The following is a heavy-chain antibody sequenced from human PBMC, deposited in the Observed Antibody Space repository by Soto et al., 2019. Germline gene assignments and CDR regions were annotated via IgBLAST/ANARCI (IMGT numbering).Heavy chain of an antibody. J-gene: IGHJ6*02. CDR1: GDSVSSNSAA. CDR3: AASSGPSPHYYYGMDV. Sequence: SQTLSLTCVISGDSVSSNSAAWNWIRQSPSRGLEWLGRTYYRSRWYNDYAVSVRSRITVNPDTSKNQFSLQLNSVTPEDTAVYYCAASSGPSPHYYYGMDVWGQGTTVTVSS. V-gene: IGHV6-1*01. D-gene: IGHD3-22*01. CDR2: TYYRSRWYN.